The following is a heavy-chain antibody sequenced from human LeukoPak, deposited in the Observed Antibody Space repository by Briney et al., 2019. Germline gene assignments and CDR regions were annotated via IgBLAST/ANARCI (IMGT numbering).Heavy chain of an antibody. Sequence: SETLSLTCTVSGGSISSYYWSWIRQPPGKGLEWIEYIYYSGSTNYNPSLKSRVTISVGTSKNQFSLKLSSVTAADTAVYYCARVGGYYDSSGYYYYDYYYYYMDVWGKGTTVTVSS. V-gene: IGHV4-59*01. J-gene: IGHJ6*03. CDR3: ARVGGYYDSSGYYYYDYYYYYMDV. CDR2: IYYSGST. CDR1: GGSISSYY. D-gene: IGHD3-22*01.